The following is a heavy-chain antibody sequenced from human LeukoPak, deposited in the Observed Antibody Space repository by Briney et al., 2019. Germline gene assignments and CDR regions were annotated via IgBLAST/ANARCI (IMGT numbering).Heavy chain of an antibody. Sequence: GGSLRLSCAASGLTFSSYGMHWVRQAPGKGLEWVAVISYDGTIRNYADSVKGRFTISRDNAKKSLYLQMNSLRAEDTAVYYCARGLTYFDILTGFHDRLDYFDYWAREPWSPSPQ. CDR1: GLTFSSYG. CDR2: ISYDGTIR. V-gene: IGHV3-30*03. J-gene: IGHJ4*02. CDR3: ARGLTYFDILTGFHDRLDYFDY. D-gene: IGHD3-9*01.